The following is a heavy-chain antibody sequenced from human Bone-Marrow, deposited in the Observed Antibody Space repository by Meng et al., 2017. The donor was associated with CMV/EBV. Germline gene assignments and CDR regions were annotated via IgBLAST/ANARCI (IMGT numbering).Heavy chain of an antibody. CDR3: ARQNLLGYCSSTSCYEH. V-gene: IGHV4-30-4*08. Sequence: QVQLQESGQGLVKPSQTLSLTCTVSGGSISSGDYYWSWIRQPPGKGLEWIGYIYYSGSTYYNPSLKSRVTISVDTSKNQFSLKLSSVTAADTAVYYCARQNLLGYCSSTSCYEHWGQGTLVTVSS. J-gene: IGHJ1*01. CDR2: IYYSGST. CDR1: GGSISSGDYY. D-gene: IGHD2-2*01.